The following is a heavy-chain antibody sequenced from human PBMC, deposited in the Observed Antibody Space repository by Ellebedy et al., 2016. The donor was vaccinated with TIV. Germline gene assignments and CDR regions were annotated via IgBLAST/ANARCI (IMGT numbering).Heavy chain of an antibody. J-gene: IGHJ4*02. V-gene: IGHV3-23*01. CDR1: GFTFDKYV. CDR3: AKGPALLFDYWSGLFV. Sequence: GESLKISCVASGFTFDKYVMSWVRQAPGKGLEWVSALSITNGHTFYGDSVKGRFTISTDISDNTVHLQLSNLRADDTAVYYCAKGPALLFDYWSGLFVWGQGTPVTVAS. D-gene: IGHD3-3*01. CDR2: LSITNGHT.